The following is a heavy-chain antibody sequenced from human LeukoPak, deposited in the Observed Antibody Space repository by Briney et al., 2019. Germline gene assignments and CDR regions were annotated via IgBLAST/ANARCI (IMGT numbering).Heavy chain of an antibody. V-gene: IGHV1-2*02. J-gene: IGHJ4*02. Sequence: ASVKVSCKTSRYTFTGYYLHWVRQAPGQGLEWMGWINPNSGGTKYAQKFQGRVTMTRDTSITTAYVELSSLTSDDTAVYYCATRAVSGTSRDFWGQGTLVTVSS. CDR2: INPNSGGT. D-gene: IGHD1-1*01. CDR3: ATRAVSGTSRDF. CDR1: RYTFTGYY.